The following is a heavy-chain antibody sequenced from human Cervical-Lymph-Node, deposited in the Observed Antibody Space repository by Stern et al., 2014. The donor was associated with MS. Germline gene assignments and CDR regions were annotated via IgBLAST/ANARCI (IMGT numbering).Heavy chain of an antibody. J-gene: IGHJ5*02. CDR2: IYDRDTT. V-gene: IGHV4-59*11. Sequence: QVPLEESGPGLLRPSETLSLTCNVSGASITSHFWSWIRQAPGKGRDGSGYIYDRDTTNCNASLKGKVAITIATSKTQFSLRLSSVTPADTAVYYCARATDLWGQGTLVTVSS. CDR1: GASITSHF. CDR3: ARATDL.